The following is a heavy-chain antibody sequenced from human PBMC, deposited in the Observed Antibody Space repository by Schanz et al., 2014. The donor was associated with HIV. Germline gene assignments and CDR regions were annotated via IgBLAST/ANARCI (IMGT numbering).Heavy chain of an antibody. J-gene: IGHJ4*02. CDR2: ISAGVGTA. CDR1: GFTFSTSS. D-gene: IGHD3-22*01. V-gene: IGHV3-23*01. Sequence: EVQLLESGGGLEQPGGSLRLSCAASGFTFSTSSLNWVRQAPGKGLEWVSTISAGVGTASYADSVKGRFTISRDNSKNTLYLQMTTLRTEDTAVYYCAKPEYDSSGNSQSHFAYWGQGTLVTVSS. CDR3: AKPEYDSSGNSQSHFAY.